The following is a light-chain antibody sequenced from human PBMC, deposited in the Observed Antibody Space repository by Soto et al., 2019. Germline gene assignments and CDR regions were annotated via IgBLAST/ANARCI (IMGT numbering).Light chain of an antibody. CDR2: AAS. J-gene: IGKJ5*01. V-gene: IGKV1-39*01. Sequence: DIQMTQSPSSLSASVGDRVTITCRASQSISSYLNWYRQNPGKAPKLLIYAASSLQSGVPSRFSGSGSGTDFTLTIRSLQPEDFATYYCQQRYSTPITFGQGTRLEIK. CDR1: QSISSY. CDR3: QQRYSTPIT.